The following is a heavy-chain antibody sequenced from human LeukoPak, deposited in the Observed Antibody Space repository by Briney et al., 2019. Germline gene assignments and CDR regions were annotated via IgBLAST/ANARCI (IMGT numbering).Heavy chain of an antibody. V-gene: IGHV3-33*06. Sequence: GGSLRLSCAASGFTFSSYGMHWVRQAPRKGLEWVALIWYDGSNKYYADSVKGRFTISRDNSKNTLYLQMNSLRAEDTALYYCAKDGSDYDIDYWGQGTLVTVTS. D-gene: IGHD4-17*01. CDR3: AKDGSDYDIDY. CDR2: IWYDGSNK. J-gene: IGHJ4*02. CDR1: GFTFSSYG.